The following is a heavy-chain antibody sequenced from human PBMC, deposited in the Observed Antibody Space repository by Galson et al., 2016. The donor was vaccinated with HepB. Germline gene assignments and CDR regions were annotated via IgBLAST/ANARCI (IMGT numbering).Heavy chain of an antibody. V-gene: IGHV3-74*01. J-gene: IGHJ4*02. Sequence: SLRLSCAASGFTFSNNWMHWVRQVPGKGLVWVSRISNDGSSTTYADSVKGRFTISRDNAKNTLYLQMNSLRAEDTAVYYCARDPISFYGDSQFDYWGQGTLVTVSS. D-gene: IGHD4-17*01. CDR1: GFTFSNNW. CDR3: ARDPISFYGDSQFDY. CDR2: ISNDGSST.